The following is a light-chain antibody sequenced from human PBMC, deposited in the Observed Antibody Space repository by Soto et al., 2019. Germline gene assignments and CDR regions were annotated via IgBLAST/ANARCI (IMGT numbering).Light chain of an antibody. CDR1: SSDVGSYNL. CDR3: CSYAGSSTYV. Sequence: QSALNQPASVSGSPGQSITISCTGTSSDVGSYNLVSWYQQHPGKAPKLMIYEGSKRPSGVSNRFSGSTSGNTASLTISGLQAEDEADYYCCSYAGSSTYVFGTGTKVTVL. V-gene: IGLV2-23*01. J-gene: IGLJ1*01. CDR2: EGS.